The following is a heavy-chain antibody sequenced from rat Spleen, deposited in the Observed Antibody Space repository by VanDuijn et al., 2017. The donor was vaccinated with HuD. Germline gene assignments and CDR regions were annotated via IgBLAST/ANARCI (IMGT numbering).Heavy chain of an antibody. D-gene: IGHD1-11*01. Sequence: EVQLVESGGDLVQPGRSLKLSCAASGFTFSNYGMHWILQAPTKGLEWVASISPSGGSNYYRDPVKGRFTIARDNEKHTLYLQMDSLRSEDRATYFCATDGNYGGSPYYFDYWGQGVMVTVSS. CDR3: ATDGNYGGSPYYFDY. CDR2: ISPSGGSN. V-gene: IGHV5-19*01. CDR1: GFTFSNYG. J-gene: IGHJ2*01.